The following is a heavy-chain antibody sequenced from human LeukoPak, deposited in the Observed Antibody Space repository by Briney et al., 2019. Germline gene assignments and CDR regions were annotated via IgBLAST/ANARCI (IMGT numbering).Heavy chain of an antibody. D-gene: IGHD5-18*01. CDR3: ARLNGGYRPGSNYYHYYMDV. J-gene: IGHJ6*03. Sequence: SETLSLTCTVSGGSISSYYWSWIRQPPGKGLEWIGYIYTRGSSNYNPSLKSRVTISVDTSKNQFSLKLSSVTAADTVLYYCARLNGGYRPGSNYYHYYMDVWGKGTTVTVSS. CDR1: GGSISSYY. CDR2: IYTRGSS. V-gene: IGHV4-4*09.